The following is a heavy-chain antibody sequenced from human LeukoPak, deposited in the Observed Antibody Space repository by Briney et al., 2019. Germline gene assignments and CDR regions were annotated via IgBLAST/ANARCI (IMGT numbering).Heavy chain of an antibody. Sequence: SSETLSLTCTVSGGSISSYYWSWIRQPPGKGLEWIGYIYYSGSTNYNPSLKSRVTISVDTSKNQFSLKLSSVTAADTAVYYCARRSEEITIFGVVINSMDVWGKGTTVTVSS. CDR1: GGSISSYY. CDR3: ARRSEEITIFGVVINSMDV. D-gene: IGHD3-3*01. J-gene: IGHJ6*04. CDR2: IYYSGST. V-gene: IGHV4-59*01.